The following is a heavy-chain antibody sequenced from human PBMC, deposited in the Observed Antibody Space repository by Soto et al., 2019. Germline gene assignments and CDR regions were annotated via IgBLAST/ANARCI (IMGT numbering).Heavy chain of an antibody. CDR1: GFTFTSYG. D-gene: IGHD3-10*01. CDR2: VSIGSDNL. Sequence: EVQLLESGGGLVQPGGSLRLSCEASGFTFTSYGMSWVRQAPGKGLEWVATVSIGSDNLHYADSVKGRFTISRDNSRNTLYLKINRLRAEAAAVYYCANDCCGEAFFDDWGRGTLVTVSS. J-gene: IGHJ4*02. CDR3: ANDCCGEAFFDD. V-gene: IGHV3-23*01.